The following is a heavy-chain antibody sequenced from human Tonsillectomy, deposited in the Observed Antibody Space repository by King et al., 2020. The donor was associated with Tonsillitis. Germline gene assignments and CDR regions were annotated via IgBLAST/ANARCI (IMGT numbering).Heavy chain of an antibody. Sequence: QLQESGPGLVKPSETLSLTCAVSGGSIRSDSYYWGWIRQAPGKGPEWIGDIYYNGDTFYNASLKSRVTISVDTSKNHLSLKLTSLTAADTAVYYCARLPLRRSCCNDPFDIWGQGTIVTVS. D-gene: IGHD2-15*01. J-gene: IGHJ3*02. CDR1: GGSIRSDSYY. CDR2: IYYNGDT. V-gene: IGHV4-39*02. CDR3: ARLPLRRSCCNDPFDI.